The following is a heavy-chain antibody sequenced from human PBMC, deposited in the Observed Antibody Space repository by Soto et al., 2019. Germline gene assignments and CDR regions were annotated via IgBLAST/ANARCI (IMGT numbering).Heavy chain of an antibody. D-gene: IGHD6-13*01. CDR3: RRSSRYSTDV. V-gene: IGHV4-39*01. Sequence: QLQLQESGPGLVKPSETLSLTCTVSGGSISSSSYWGWIRQPPGKGLEWIGSIYSIGSTDYNPSLKSRVTISVDTSKTQCPLKLSSVTVADTAVYVCRRSSRYSTDVWGQGTTVTVSS. J-gene: IGHJ6*02. CDR2: IYSIGST. CDR1: GGSISSSSY.